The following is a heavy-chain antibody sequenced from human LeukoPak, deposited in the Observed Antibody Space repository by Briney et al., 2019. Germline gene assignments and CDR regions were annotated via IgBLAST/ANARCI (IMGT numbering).Heavy chain of an antibody. CDR1: GYSISSGYF. V-gene: IGHV4-38-2*02. CDR2: IYHSGST. Sequence: SETLSLTCTVSGYSISSGYFWGWIRQPPGKGLEWIGGIYHSGSTYYNPSLKSQVTISVDTSKNQFSLKLSSVTAADTALYYWGENLQKGGGALDYWGQGTLVTVSS. D-gene: IGHD3-16*01. CDR3: GENLQKGGGALDY. J-gene: IGHJ4*02.